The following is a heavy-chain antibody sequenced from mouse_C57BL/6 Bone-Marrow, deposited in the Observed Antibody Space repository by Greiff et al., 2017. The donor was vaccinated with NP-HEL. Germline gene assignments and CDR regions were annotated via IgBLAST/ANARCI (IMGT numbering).Heavy chain of an antibody. D-gene: IGHD2-5*01. J-gene: IGHJ1*03. CDR3: ARKWVYSNYGGYFDV. V-gene: IGHV2-9-1*01. Sequence: VPLQASGPGLVAPSQSLSITCPVSGFSLTSYAISWVRPPPGKGLEWLDVIWTGGGTNYNSALKSRLSISKDNSKSQVFLKMNRLQTDDTARYYGARKWVYSNYGGYFDVWGTGTTVTVSS. CDR2: IWTGGGT. CDR1: GFSLTSYA.